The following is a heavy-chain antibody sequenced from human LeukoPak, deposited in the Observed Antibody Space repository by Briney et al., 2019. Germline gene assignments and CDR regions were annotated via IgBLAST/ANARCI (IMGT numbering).Heavy chain of an antibody. CDR3: ARDASPPGVAAILGYYYGMDV. CDR2: ISSSSSYI. Sequence: GGSLRLSCAASGFTFSSYSMNWVRQAPGKGLEWVSSISSSSSYIYYADSVKGRFTISRDNAKNSLYLQMNSLRAEDTAVYYCARDASPPGVAAILGYYYGMDVWGQGTTVTVSS. CDR1: GFTFSSYS. J-gene: IGHJ6*02. V-gene: IGHV3-21*01. D-gene: IGHD2-15*01.